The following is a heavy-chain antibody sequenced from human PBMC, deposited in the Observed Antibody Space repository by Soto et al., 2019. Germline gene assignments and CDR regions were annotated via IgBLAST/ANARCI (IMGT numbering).Heavy chain of an antibody. J-gene: IGHJ4*02. V-gene: IGHV1-18*01. CDR1: GYTFTNYA. D-gene: IGHD6-6*01. Sequence: QVQLVQSGVEVKKPGASVKVSCKASGYTFTNYAISWVRQAPGRGLEWMGGVNTYNGNPNYAQIFPGRVTLTPDTSTGTDYMELRSLKSDDSAVYYCARDSQYSTDWQRFDSWGQGTLVTVSS. CDR3: ARDSQYSTDWQRFDS. CDR2: VNTYNGNP.